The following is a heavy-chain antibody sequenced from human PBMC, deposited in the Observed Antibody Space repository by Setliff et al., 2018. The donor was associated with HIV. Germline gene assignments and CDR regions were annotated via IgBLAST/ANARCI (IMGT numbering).Heavy chain of an antibody. CDR1: GGSISSYY. J-gene: IGHJ4*02. CDR2: IYTSGST. CDR3: ARGLSFYDPGGFDY. V-gene: IGHV4-4*09. D-gene: IGHD3-22*01. Sequence: SETLSLTCTVSGGSISSYYWSWIRQPPGKGLEWIGYIYTSGSTNYNPSLKSRVTIPVDTSKNQFSLKLSSVTAADTAVYYCARGLSFYDPGGFDYWGQGTLVTV.